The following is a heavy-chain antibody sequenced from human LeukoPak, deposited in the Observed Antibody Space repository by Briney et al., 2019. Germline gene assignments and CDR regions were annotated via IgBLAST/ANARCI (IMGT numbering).Heavy chain of an antibody. CDR3: AREAMVRGVISPYDH. Sequence: SETLSLTCAVYGGSFSGYYWSWIRQPPGKGLEWIGEINHSGSTNYNPSLKSRVTISVDTSKNQFSLKLSSVSAADTAVYYCAREAMVRGVISPYDHWGQGTLVTVSS. J-gene: IGHJ4*02. CDR2: INHSGST. CDR1: GGSFSGYY. V-gene: IGHV4-34*01. D-gene: IGHD3-10*01.